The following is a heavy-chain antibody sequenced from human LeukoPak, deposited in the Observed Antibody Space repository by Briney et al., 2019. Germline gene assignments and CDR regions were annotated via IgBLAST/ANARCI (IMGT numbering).Heavy chain of an antibody. V-gene: IGHV1-69*13. CDR3: ARDKSGYSYGYDYYYYGMDV. D-gene: IGHD5-18*01. Sequence: SVKVSCKASGGTFSSYTISWVRQAPGQGLEWMGGIIPIFGTANYAQKFQGRVTITADESTSTAYMELSSLRSEDTAVYYCARDKSGYSYGYDYYYYGMDVWGQGTTVTVSS. J-gene: IGHJ6*02. CDR2: IIPIFGTA. CDR1: GGTFSSYT.